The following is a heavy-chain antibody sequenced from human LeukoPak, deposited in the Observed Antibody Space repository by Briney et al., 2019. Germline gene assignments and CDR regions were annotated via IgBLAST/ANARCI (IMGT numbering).Heavy chain of an antibody. CDR2: IIPIFGTA. CDR3: ARDLSMSSSWLNY. J-gene: IGHJ4*02. CDR1: GGTFISYA. V-gene: IGHV1-69*13. D-gene: IGHD6-13*01. Sequence: SVKVSCKASGGTFISYAISWVRQAPGQGLEWMGGIIPIFGTANFAQKFQGRVTITADESTSTAYMELSSLRSEDTAVYYCARDLSMSSSWLNYWGQGTLVTVSS.